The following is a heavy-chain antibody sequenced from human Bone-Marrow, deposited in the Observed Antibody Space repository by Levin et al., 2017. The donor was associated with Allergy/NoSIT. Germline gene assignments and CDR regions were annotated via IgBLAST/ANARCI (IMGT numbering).Heavy chain of an antibody. CDR3: ARVPSPDSPFYFDH. CDR1: GDRVSTNSAT. CDR2: TYYRSKWYN. D-gene: IGHD6-6*01. V-gene: IGHV6-1*01. Sequence: SQTLSLTCAISGDRVSTNSATWNWIRQSPSRGLEWLGMTYYRSKWYNDFEASVKGRIVIKADTSNNHFSLQLTSVTPEDTAVYYCARVPSPDSPFYFDHWGQGTLVTVSS. J-gene: IGHJ4*02.